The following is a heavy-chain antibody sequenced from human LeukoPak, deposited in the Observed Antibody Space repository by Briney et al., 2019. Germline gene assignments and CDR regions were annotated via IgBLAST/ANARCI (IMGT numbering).Heavy chain of an antibody. J-gene: IGHJ6*03. CDR1: GFTFSSYE. V-gene: IGHV3-48*03. Sequence: PGGSLRLSCAASGFTFSSYEMNWVRQAPGKGLEWVSYISSSGSTIYYADSVKGRFTISRDNAKNSLYLQMNSLRAEDTAVYYCAKDGTLGSVGYYYYMDVWGKGTTVTISS. CDR2: ISSSGSTI. CDR3: AKDGTLGSVGYYYYMDV. D-gene: IGHD7-27*01.